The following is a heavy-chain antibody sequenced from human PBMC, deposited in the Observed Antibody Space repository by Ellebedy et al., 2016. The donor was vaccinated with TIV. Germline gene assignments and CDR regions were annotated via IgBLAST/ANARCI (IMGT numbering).Heavy chain of an antibody. V-gene: IGHV1-2*02. Sequence: ASVKVSXXASGYTFTGYFLNWVRQAPGQGLEWVAWINPNTGGTRYAQKFQGRVTLTRDTSSSTVYLEVNSLRSDDTAVYYCARTTWACGVSTIYFDYWGQGTQVTVSS. CDR3: ARTTWACGVSTIYFDY. D-gene: IGHD5/OR15-5a*01. CDR1: GYTFTGYF. CDR2: INPNTGGT. J-gene: IGHJ4*02.